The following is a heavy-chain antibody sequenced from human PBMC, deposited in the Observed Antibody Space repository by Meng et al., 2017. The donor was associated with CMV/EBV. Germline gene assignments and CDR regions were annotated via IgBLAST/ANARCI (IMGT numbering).Heavy chain of an antibody. V-gene: IGHV4-39*01. J-gene: IGHJ4*02. CDR2: IYYSGRT. Sequence: GSLRLSCTVPGGSISSSSYYWGWIRQPPGKGLEWIGSIYYSGRTYYNPSLKSRVTISVDTSKNQFSLKLSSVTAADTAVYYCARHGGDYEDYWGQGTLVTVSS. D-gene: IGHD4-17*01. CDR3: ARHGGDYEDY. CDR1: GGSISSSSYY.